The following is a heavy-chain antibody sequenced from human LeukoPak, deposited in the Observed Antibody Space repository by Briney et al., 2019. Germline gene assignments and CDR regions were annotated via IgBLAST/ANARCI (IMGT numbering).Heavy chain of an antibody. CDR1: GFTFSSYG. V-gene: IGHV3-23*01. D-gene: IGHD1-26*01. CDR2: ISGRGDNT. J-gene: IGHJ3*02. Sequence: PGGSLRLSCAASGFTFSSYGMSWVRQAPGKGLDWVSTISGRGDNTYYADSVKGRFTISRDNSKNTLYLQMNSLRTEDTAVYYCAKGIGLASDAFDIWGQGTMVTVSS. CDR3: AKGIGLASDAFDI.